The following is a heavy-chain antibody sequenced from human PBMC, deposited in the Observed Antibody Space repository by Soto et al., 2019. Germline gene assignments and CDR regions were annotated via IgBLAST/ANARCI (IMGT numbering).Heavy chain of an antibody. CDR1: GGSISSGGYY. D-gene: IGHD3-22*01. J-gene: IGHJ5*02. V-gene: IGHV4-31*03. CDR2: IYYSGST. Sequence: SETLSLTCTVSGGSISSGGYYWSWIRQHSGKGLEWIGYIYYSGSTYYNPSLKSRVTISVDTSKNQFSLKLSSVTAADTAVYYCARDADDSSGYYPLDAFDPWGQGTLVTV. CDR3: ARDADDSSGYYPLDAFDP.